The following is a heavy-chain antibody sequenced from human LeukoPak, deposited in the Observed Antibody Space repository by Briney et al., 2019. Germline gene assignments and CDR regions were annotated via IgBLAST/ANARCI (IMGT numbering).Heavy chain of an antibody. Sequence: SETLSLTCTVPVGSISSYYWSWIRQPPGKGLEWMGFIYYSGSTNYIPSLKSRVTISVDTSKNHFSLKLSSVTAAGTAVYYCARDPYSSGWYYFDYWGQGTLVTVSS. CDR1: VGSISSYY. CDR3: ARDPYSSGWYYFDY. CDR2: IYYSGST. J-gene: IGHJ4*02. V-gene: IGHV4-59*01. D-gene: IGHD6-19*01.